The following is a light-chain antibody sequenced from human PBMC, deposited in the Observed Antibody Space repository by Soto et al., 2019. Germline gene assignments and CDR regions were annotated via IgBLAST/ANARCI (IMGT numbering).Light chain of an antibody. CDR3: CSYAGASVI. CDR2: DVT. V-gene: IGLV2-11*01. J-gene: IGLJ2*01. CDR1: SSDVGRYNY. Sequence: QSALTQPRSVSGSPGQSVTISCTGTSSDVGRYNYVSWYQQHPGKAPKLVVSDVTKRASGVPDRFSGSKSGNTATLTISGLQAEEEANYHCCSYAGASVIFGGGTKLTVL.